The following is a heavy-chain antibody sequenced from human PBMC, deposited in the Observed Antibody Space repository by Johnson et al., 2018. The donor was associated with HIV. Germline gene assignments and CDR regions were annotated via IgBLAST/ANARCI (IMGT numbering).Heavy chain of an antibody. J-gene: IGHJ3*02. CDR3: AKDQTYNFWSGYYGGDAFDI. CDR1: GFTFRNYL. Sequence: VQLVESGGGLVQPGGSLRLSCAASGFTFRNYLMSWVRQAPGKGLEWVSAISGSGGSTYYADSVKGRFTISRDNSKNTLYLQMNSLRAEDTAVYYCAKDQTYNFWSGYYGGDAFDIWGQGTMVTVSS. CDR2: ISGSGGST. D-gene: IGHD3-3*01. V-gene: IGHV3-23*04.